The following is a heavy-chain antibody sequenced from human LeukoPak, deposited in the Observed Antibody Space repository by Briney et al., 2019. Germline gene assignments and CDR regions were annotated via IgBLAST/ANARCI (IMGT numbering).Heavy chain of an antibody. CDR2: IYYSGST. V-gene: IGHV4-59*01. Sequence: SETLSLTCTVSGVSISSYYWSWIRQPPGKGLEWIGYIYYSGSTNYNPSLKSRVTISVDTSKNQFSLKLSSVTAADTAVYYCARQQKRPYYDFWSGYPLVGMDVWGQGTTVTVSS. CDR1: GVSISSYY. D-gene: IGHD3-3*01. CDR3: ARQQKRPYYDFWSGYPLVGMDV. J-gene: IGHJ6*02.